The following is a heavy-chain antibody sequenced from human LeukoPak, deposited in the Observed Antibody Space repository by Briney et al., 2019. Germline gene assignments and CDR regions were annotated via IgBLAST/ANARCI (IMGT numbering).Heavy chain of an antibody. D-gene: IGHD1-14*01. CDR1: GGSISSYY. CDR2: IYYSGST. CDR3: ARQGLRLKNLFDY. V-gene: IGHV4-59*08. Sequence: PSETLSLTCTVSGGSISSYYWSWIRQPPGKGLEWIGYIYYSGSTNYNPSLKSRVTISVDTSKNQFSLKLSSVTAADTAVYYCARQGLRLKNLFDYWGQGTLVTVSS. J-gene: IGHJ4*02.